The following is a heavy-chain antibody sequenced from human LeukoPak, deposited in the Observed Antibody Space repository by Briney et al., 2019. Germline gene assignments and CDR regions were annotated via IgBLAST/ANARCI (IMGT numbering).Heavy chain of an antibody. Sequence: PGGSLRLSCAASGFTFDDYAMHWVRQAPGKGLAWVSGISWNSGSIGYADSVKGRFTISRDNAKNSLYLQMNSLRAEDMALYYCAKGEWELGSAFDIWGQGTMVTVSS. CDR3: AKGEWELGSAFDI. J-gene: IGHJ3*02. CDR2: ISWNSGSI. CDR1: GFTFDDYA. D-gene: IGHD1-26*01. V-gene: IGHV3-9*03.